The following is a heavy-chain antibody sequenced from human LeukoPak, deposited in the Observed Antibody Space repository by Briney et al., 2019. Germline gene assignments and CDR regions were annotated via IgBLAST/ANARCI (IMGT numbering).Heavy chain of an antibody. Sequence: GGSLRLSCAASGFTFSTYWMSWVRQAPGKGLEWVANIKQDGSEKYYVDSVKGRFTISRDNAKNSLFLQMNSLRAEDTAVYYCAITYSSGYPPDYWGQGTLVTVSS. CDR3: AITYSSGYPPDY. CDR2: IKQDGSEK. J-gene: IGHJ4*02. V-gene: IGHV3-7*01. CDR1: GFTFSTYW. D-gene: IGHD3-22*01.